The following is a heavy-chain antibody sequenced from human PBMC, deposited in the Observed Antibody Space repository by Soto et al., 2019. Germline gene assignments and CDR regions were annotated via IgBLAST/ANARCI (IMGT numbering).Heavy chain of an antibody. CDR3: ARGSWVPAAIPFDY. J-gene: IGHJ4*02. D-gene: IGHD2-2*01. Sequence: VHLVESGGGLVQPGRSLRLSCVASGFTFDDYAMHWVRRAPGKGLEWVSGISWNGGNIGYADSVKGRFTISRDNAENSLYLQMNSLKPEDTALYYCARGSWVPAAIPFDYWGQGTLVSVSS. CDR2: ISWNGGNI. CDR1: GFTFDDYA. V-gene: IGHV3-9*01.